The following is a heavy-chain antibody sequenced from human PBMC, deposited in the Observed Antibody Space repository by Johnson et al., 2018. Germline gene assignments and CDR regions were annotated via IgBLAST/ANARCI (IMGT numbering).Heavy chain of an antibody. D-gene: IGHD5-12*01. CDR3: AGRGSGYDYYDYGMDV. CDR2: INTDGSTT. CDR1: GFTFSNYW. J-gene: IGHJ6*02. V-gene: IGHV3-74*02. Sequence: VQLVESGGGLVQPGGSLRLSCAASGFTFSNYWMHWVRQAPGKGLVWVSRINTDGSTTNYADSVKGRFTISRDNAKNTLYLQMNSLSAEDTAVYYCAGRGSGYDYYDYGMDVWGQGTTVTVSS.